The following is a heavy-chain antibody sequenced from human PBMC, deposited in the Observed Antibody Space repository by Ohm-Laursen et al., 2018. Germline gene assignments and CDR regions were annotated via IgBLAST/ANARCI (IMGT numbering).Heavy chain of an antibody. Sequence: SETLSLTCAVSGYSISSAYYWGWIRQAPGQGLEWIGSIYHPGSTCYNPSLKSRVSISVDTSKNQFSLKLNSVTAADTAVYYCARDSGPPKYYYYGLDVWGQGTTVTVSS. D-gene: IGHD1-14*01. CDR2: IYHPGST. V-gene: IGHV4-38-2*02. CDR1: GYSISSAYY. CDR3: ARDSGPPKYYYYGLDV. J-gene: IGHJ6*02.